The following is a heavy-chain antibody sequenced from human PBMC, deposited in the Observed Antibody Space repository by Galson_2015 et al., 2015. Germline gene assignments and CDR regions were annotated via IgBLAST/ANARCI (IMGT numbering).Heavy chain of an antibody. CDR3: ARGQGSTTGGGDY. CDR1: GYTFTGYY. CDR2: INPHSGGT. D-gene: IGHD2/OR15-2a*01. J-gene: IGHJ4*02. V-gene: IGHV1-2*04. Sequence: SVKVSCKASGYTFTGYYLHWVRQAPGQGLEWMEWINPHSGGTSCAQKFQGWVTMARDTSISTAYIELSRLRSDDTAVYYCARGQGSTTGGGDYWGQGTLVTVSS.